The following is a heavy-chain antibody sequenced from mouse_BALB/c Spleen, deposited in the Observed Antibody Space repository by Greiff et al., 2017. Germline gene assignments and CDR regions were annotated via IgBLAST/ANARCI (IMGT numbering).Heavy chain of an antibody. J-gene: IGHJ4*01. Sequence: EVHLVESGGGLVKPGGSLKLSCAASGFTFSSYAMSWVRQSPEKRLEWVAEISSGGSYTYYPDTVTGRFTISRDNAKNTLYLEMSSLRSEDTAMYYCARGNYDRGDYYAMDYWGQGTSVTVSS. V-gene: IGHV5-9-4*01. D-gene: IGHD2-4*01. CDR3: ARGNYDRGDYYAMDY. CDR1: GFTFSSYA. CDR2: ISSGGSYT.